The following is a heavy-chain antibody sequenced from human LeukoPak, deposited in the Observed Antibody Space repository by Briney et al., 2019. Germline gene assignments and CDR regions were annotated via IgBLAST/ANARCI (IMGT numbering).Heavy chain of an antibody. D-gene: IGHD3-10*01. CDR3: AKDLELLWFGELLLTDAFDI. V-gene: IGHV3-23*01. J-gene: IGHJ3*02. Sequence: GGSLGLSCAVSGFSISSYAMSWVRQAPGKGLEWVSAVSATGSNTYYGDSVKGRFTISRDNSKNTLYLQMNSLRAEDTAVYYCAKDLELLWFGELLLTDAFDIWGQGTMVTVSS. CDR1: GFSISSYA. CDR2: VSATGSNT.